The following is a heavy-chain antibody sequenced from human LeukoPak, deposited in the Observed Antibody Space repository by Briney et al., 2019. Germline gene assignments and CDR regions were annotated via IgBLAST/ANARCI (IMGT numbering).Heavy chain of an antibody. CDR2: ISTDGSNK. Sequence: GGSLRLSCAASGFTFSIYAMHWVRQAPGKGLEWVAVISTDGSNKYYADSVKGRFTISRDNSKNTLYLQMNSLRAEDTAVYYCARAGSGWYIGGGFHSWGQGTLVTVSS. D-gene: IGHD6-19*01. CDR1: GFTFSIYA. V-gene: IGHV3-30*01. J-gene: IGHJ4*02. CDR3: ARAGSGWYIGGGFHS.